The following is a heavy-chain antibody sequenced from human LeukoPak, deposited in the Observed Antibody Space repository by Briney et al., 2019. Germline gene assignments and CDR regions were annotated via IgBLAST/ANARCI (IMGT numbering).Heavy chain of an antibody. J-gene: IGHJ4*02. D-gene: IGHD6-13*01. CDR1: GLTFSSYS. Sequence: QAGGSLSLSCAPSGLTFSSYSTQWVRQPAGRGLEWVAVISFDGSNKYYAHSVKGPFTISRDNSKNTMYLQMNSLRGEDTAVYYCASPKGKSRSWYGTFDYWGQGTLVTVSS. V-gene: IGHV3-30*04. CDR2: ISFDGSNK. CDR3: ASPKGKSRSWYGTFDY.